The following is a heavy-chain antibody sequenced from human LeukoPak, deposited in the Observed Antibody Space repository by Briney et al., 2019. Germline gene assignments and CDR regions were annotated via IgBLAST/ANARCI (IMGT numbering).Heavy chain of an antibody. CDR1: GLTFSSYW. V-gene: IGHV3-7*01. CDR3: ARGTSADP. CDR2: IKQDGSEK. Sequence: PGGSLRLSCAASGLTFSSYWMSWARQAPGKGLEWVANIKQDGSEKYYVDSVKGRFTISRDNAKNSLYLQMNSLRAEDTAVYYCARGTSADPWGQGTLVTVSS. J-gene: IGHJ5*02.